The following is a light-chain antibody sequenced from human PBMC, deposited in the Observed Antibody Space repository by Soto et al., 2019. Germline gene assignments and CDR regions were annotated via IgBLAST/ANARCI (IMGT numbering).Light chain of an antibody. CDR3: SSYTSSSIDYV. Sequence: QSVLTQPASVSGSPGQSITISCTGTSSDVGGYNYVSWYQQHPGKAPKLMIYEVSNRPSGVSNRFSGYKSGNTASLTISGLQAEDEADYCSSYTSSSIDYVFGTGTKLTVL. J-gene: IGLJ1*01. CDR2: EVS. V-gene: IGLV2-14*01. CDR1: SSDVGGYNY.